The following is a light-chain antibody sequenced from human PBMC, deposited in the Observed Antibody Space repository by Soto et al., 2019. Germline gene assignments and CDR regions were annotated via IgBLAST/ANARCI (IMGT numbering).Light chain of an antibody. CDR1: SSDVGGFNY. CDR2: DVT. V-gene: IGLV2-14*01. J-gene: IGLJ1*01. Sequence: QSVLTQPASVSGSPGQSITISCTGTSSDVGGFNYVSWNQHHPGKAPKLIIYDVTNRPSGVSNRFSGSKSGNTASLTISGLQAEDEADYYCSSYSTTSTLFVFGTGTKVTVL. CDR3: SSYSTTSTLFV.